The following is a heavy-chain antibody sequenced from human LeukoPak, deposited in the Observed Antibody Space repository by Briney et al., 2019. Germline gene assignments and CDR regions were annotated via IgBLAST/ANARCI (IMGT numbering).Heavy chain of an antibody. J-gene: IGHJ4*02. CDR1: GYTFGSYG. D-gene: IGHD4-23*01. CDR2: IIPIFGTA. Sequence: SVKVSCKASGYTFGSYGISWVRQAPGQGLEWMGGIIPIFGTANYAQKFQGRVTITADKSTSTAYMELSSLRSEDTAVYYCARGNGEDYGGKGFDYWGQGTLVTVSS. V-gene: IGHV1-69*06. CDR3: ARGNGEDYGGKGFDY.